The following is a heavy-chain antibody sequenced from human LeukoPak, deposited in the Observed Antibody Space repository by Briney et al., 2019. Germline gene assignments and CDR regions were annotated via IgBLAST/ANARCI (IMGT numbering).Heavy chain of an antibody. Sequence: GGSLRLSCAASGFTFSSYAMSWVRQAPGKGLEWVSTISGSGGSTYYADSVKGRFTISRDNSKNTLYLQMNSLRAEDTAVYYCARLDDYSNYIDYWGQGTLVTVSS. J-gene: IGHJ4*02. CDR1: GFTFSSYA. D-gene: IGHD4-11*01. V-gene: IGHV3-23*01. CDR3: ARLDDYSNYIDY. CDR2: ISGSGGST.